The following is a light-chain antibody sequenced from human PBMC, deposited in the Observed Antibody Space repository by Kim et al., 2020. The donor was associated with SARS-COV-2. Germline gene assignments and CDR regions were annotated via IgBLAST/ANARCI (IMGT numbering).Light chain of an antibody. CDR2: DVT. Sequence: GQSITISCTGTSSDIGGYNYVSWYQQHPGKAPKLMIFDVTKRPSGVSSRFSGSKSGNTASLTISGLQAEDEADYYCSSYASSDTLLFGGGTQLTVL. V-gene: IGLV2-14*03. CDR1: SSDIGGYNY. J-gene: IGLJ2*01. CDR3: SSYASSDTLL.